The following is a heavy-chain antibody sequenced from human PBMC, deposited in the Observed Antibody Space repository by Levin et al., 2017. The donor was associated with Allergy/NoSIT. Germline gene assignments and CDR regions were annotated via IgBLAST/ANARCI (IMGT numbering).Heavy chain of an antibody. CDR3: ARFGDIVVVPAAPDAFDI. D-gene: IGHD2-2*01. CDR2: IYPGDSDT. Sequence: GESLKISCKGSGYSFTSYWIGWVRQMPGKGLEWMGIIYPGDSDTRYSPSFQGQVTISADKSISTAYLQWSSLKASDTAMYYCARFGDIVVVPAAPDAFDIWGQGTMVTVSS. V-gene: IGHV5-51*01. J-gene: IGHJ3*02. CDR1: GYSFTSYW.